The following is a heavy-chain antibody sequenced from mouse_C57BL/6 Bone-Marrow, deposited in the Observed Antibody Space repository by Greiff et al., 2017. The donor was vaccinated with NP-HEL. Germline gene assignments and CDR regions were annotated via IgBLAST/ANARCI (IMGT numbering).Heavy chain of an antibody. CDR2: IYPGSGNT. V-gene: IGHV1-76*01. CDR1: GYTFTDYY. J-gene: IGHJ3*01. Sequence: VQLQQSGAELVRPGASVKLSCKASGYTFTDYYINWVKQRPGQGLEWIARIYPGSGNTYYNEKFKGKATLTAEKSSSTAYMQLSSLTSEDSAVYFCARRASNWDGFAYWGQGTLVTVSA. CDR3: ARRASNWDGFAY. D-gene: IGHD4-1*01.